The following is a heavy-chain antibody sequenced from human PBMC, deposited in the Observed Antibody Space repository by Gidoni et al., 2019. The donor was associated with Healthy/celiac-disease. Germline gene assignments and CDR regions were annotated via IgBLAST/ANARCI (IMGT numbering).Heavy chain of an antibody. CDR3: ATLGGSIAVAGTDFDY. D-gene: IGHD6-19*01. Sequence: EVQLLESGGGLVQPGGSLRLSCAASGFPFSSYAMSWVRQAPGKGLEWVSAISGSGGSTYYADSVKGRFTISRDNSKNTLYLQMNSLRAEDTAVYYCATLGGSIAVAGTDFDYWGQGTLVTVSS. J-gene: IGHJ4*02. V-gene: IGHV3-23*01. CDR1: GFPFSSYA. CDR2: ISGSGGST.